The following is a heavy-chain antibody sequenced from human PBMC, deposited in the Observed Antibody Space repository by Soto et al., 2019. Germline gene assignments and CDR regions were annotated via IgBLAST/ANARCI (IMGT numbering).Heavy chain of an antibody. V-gene: IGHV3-74*01. CDR3: AGGMGGWPF. CDR2: INTDGSFA. J-gene: IGHJ4*02. CDR1: GFTFSGSW. Sequence: EVQLVESGGGLVQPGGSLSLSCAASGFTFSGSWMHWVRQTPGKGLVWVSHINTDGSFANYADSVQGRFTISRDNAKSTLYLQMSSLRADDTAVYFCAGGMGGWPFWGQGTLVTVSS. D-gene: IGHD6-19*01.